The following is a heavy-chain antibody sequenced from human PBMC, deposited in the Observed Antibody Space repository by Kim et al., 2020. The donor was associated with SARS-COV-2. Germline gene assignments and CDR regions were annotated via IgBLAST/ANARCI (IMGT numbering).Heavy chain of an antibody. J-gene: IGHJ1*01. V-gene: IGHV1-3*01. CDR2: INSGNGNT. CDR3: AGGQWLGFWGLDIY. CDR1: GYTFTSYA. D-gene: IGHD6-19*01. Sequence: ASVKVSCKASGYTFTSYAMHWVRQAPGQGLEWMGGINSGNGNTKYSQKFQGRVTFTRDTSASTAYMELSSLRSEDTAVYYCAGGQWLGFWGLDIYWGQGT.